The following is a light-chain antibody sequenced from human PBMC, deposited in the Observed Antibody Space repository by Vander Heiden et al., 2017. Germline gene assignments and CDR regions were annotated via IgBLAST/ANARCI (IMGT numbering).Light chain of an antibody. Sequence: SYELTQPPSASVSPGQTARITCPGDALPKEYACWYQQKSGQAPALVIYGDTKRPSGIPERFSGSRSGTMATLTISGAQVEDEADYYCYSTDSSGNHRVFGGGTKLTVL. CDR2: GDT. CDR3: YSTDSSGNHRV. J-gene: IGLJ2*01. V-gene: IGLV3-10*01. CDR1: ALPKEY.